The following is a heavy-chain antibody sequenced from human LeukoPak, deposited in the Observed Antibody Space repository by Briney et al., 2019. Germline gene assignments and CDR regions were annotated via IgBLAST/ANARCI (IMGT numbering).Heavy chain of an antibody. Sequence: GGSLRLSCAASGFTFSSYAMSWVRQAPGKGLEWVSALSGSGGSTYYADSVKGRFTTYRDNYKNTLYLQMKSLRAEDTAVYYCAKDLVGATNWGQGTLVTVSS. CDR3: AKDLVGATN. CDR1: GFTFSSYA. J-gene: IGHJ4*02. D-gene: IGHD1-26*01. V-gene: IGHV3-23*01. CDR2: LSGSGGST.